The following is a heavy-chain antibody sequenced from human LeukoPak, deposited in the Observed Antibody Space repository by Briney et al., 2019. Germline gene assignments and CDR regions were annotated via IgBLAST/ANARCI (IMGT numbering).Heavy chain of an antibody. CDR2: ISGSGGSA. D-gene: IGHD6-13*01. J-gene: IGHJ4*02. CDR3: AKDSLAAAHSELDY. Sequence: PGGSLRLSCAASGFTFSSYAMSWVRQAPGKGLEWVSAISGSGGSAYYADSVKGRFTISRDNSKNTLYLQMNSLRAEDTAVYYCAKDSLAAAHSELDYWGQGTLVTVSS. CDR1: GFTFSSYA. V-gene: IGHV3-23*01.